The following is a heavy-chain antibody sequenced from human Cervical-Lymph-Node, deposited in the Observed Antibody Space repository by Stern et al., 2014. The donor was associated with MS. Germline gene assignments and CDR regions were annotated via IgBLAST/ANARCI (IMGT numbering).Heavy chain of an antibody. CDR3: ASPHCGGDCWANDQYTMDV. CDR1: GFAFDSYS. J-gene: IGHJ6*02. Sequence: EVQLVESGGGLVKPGGTLRLSCMASGFAFDSYSMSWVRPVPGKGLEWVAASDSSGGKIFYADSVKGRFTISRDNSMKSLYLQMKSLRLEDTATYYCASPHCGGDCWANDQYTMDVWGQGTTVTVAS. V-gene: IGHV3-21*01. CDR2: SDSSGGKI. D-gene: IGHD2-21*02.